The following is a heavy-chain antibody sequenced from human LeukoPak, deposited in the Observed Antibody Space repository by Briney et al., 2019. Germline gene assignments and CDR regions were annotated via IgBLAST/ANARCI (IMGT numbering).Heavy chain of an antibody. CDR2: INQDGSEK. Sequence: PGGSLRLSCIASGFTFSNYYMNWVRQAPGKGLEWVAKINQDGSEKDYVDSVKGRFTISRDNAKNSVYVQMNSLRPEDTAVYYCATGARGKNWGQGTLVTVPS. J-gene: IGHJ4*02. V-gene: IGHV3-7*01. CDR1: GFTFSNYY. CDR3: ATGARGKN.